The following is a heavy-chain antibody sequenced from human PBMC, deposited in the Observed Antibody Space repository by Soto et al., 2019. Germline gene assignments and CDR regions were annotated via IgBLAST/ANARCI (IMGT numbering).Heavy chain of an antibody. CDR1: EFTFSSYA. CDR2: ISGSGWST. Sequence: GGSLRLSCAAYEFTFSSYAMSWVRQAPGKWLEWVSAISGSGWSTYYAEPVKGRSTISRDNSKNTLYLQMNSLRAEDTAVYYCAKDLQRDGYNFDYWGQGTLVTVSS. CDR3: AKDLQRDGYNFDY. J-gene: IGHJ4*02. D-gene: IGHD5-12*01. V-gene: IGHV3-23*01.